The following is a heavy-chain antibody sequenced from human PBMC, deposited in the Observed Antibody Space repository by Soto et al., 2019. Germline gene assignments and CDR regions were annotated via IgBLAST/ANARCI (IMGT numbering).Heavy chain of an antibody. J-gene: IGHJ6*02. CDR2: IYYRGST. CDR1: GGSISSSSYY. V-gene: IGHV4-39*07. D-gene: IGHD3-9*01. Sequence: SETLSLTCTVSGGSISSSSYYWGWIRQPPGKGLEWIGSIYYRGSTYYNPSLKSRVTISVDTAKNQFSLKLSSVTAADTAMYYCARDSNDILTGYYYYDGMDVWGQGTTVTVSS. CDR3: ARDSNDILTGYYYYDGMDV.